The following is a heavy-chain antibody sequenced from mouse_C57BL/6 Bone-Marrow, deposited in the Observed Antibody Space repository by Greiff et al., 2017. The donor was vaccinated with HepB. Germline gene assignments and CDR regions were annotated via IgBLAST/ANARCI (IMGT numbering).Heavy chain of an antibody. V-gene: IGHV1-69*01. CDR3: ARYDYGSSFDY. CDR1: GYTFTSYW. Sequence: QVQLQQPGAELVMPGASVKLSCKASGYTFTSYWMLWVKQRPGQGLEWIGEIDPSDSYTNYNQKFKGKSTLTVDKSSSTAYMQLSSLTSEDSAVYYCARYDYGSSFDYWGQGTTLTVSS. J-gene: IGHJ2*01. CDR2: IDPSDSYT. D-gene: IGHD1-1*01.